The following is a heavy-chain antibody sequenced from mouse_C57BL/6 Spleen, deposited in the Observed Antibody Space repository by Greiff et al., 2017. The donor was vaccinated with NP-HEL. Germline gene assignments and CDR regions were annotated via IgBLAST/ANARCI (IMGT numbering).Heavy chain of an antibody. CDR2: IDPETGGT. V-gene: IGHV1-15*01. J-gene: IGHJ3*01. CDR1: GYTFTDYE. D-gene: IGHD1-1*01. CDR3: TRSYYYGSSQAWFAY. Sequence: VQLQQSGAELVWPGASVTLSCKASGYTFTDYEMHWVKQTPVHGLEWIGAIDPETGGTAYNQKFKGKAILTADKSSSTAYMELRSLTSEDSAVYYCTRSYYYGSSQAWFAYWGQGTLVTVSA.